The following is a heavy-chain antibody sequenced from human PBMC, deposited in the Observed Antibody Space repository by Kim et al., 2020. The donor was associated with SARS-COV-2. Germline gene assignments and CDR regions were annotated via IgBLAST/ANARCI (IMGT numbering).Heavy chain of an antibody. J-gene: IGHJ6*03. CDR1: GFAFESHC. D-gene: IGHD6-25*01. Sequence: GGSLRLSCVASGFAFESHCMTWVRQAPGKGLEWVAIIRQDGNKRYYLDSVKGRFIISRDNANNLLYLYMNSLRVEDTAVYFCSRLQRRVIRRYEYYYQDV. V-gene: IGHV3-7*01. CDR3: SRLQRRVIRRYEYYYQDV. CDR2: IRQDGNKR.